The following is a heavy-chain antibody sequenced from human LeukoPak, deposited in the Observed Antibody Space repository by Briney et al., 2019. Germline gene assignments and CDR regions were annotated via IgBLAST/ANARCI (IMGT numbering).Heavy chain of an antibody. Sequence: GGSLRLSCAASGFTFSSYEMNWVRQAPGEGLEWVSYISSSGSTIYYADSVKGRFTISRDNAKNSLYLQMNSLRAEDTAVYYCARVRSSSGWENWGQGTLVTVSS. D-gene: IGHD6-19*01. CDR1: GFTFSSYE. J-gene: IGHJ4*02. V-gene: IGHV3-48*03. CDR3: ARVRSSSGWEN. CDR2: ISSSGSTI.